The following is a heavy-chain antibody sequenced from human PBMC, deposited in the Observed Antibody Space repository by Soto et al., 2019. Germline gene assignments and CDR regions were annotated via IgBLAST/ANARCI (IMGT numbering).Heavy chain of an antibody. CDR2: ISGSGST. CDR1: GFTFSDYG. J-gene: IGHJ5*02. D-gene: IGHD1-26*01. V-gene: IGHV3-23*01. CDR3: AKDYLRWAQS. Sequence: HPVGSLRLSCAASGFTFSDYGMSWVRQAPGKGLEWVSAISGSGSTFYADSVKGRFTISRDNSKNTLYLQMNSLRAEDTAVYYCAKDYLRWAQSWGQGTLVTVSS.